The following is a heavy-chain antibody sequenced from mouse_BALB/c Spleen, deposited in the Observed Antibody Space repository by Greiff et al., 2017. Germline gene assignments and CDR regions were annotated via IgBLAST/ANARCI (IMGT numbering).Heavy chain of an antibody. Sequence: EGQLQQSGAGLVRPGALVKLSCKASGFNIKDYYMHWGKQRPEQGLEWIGWIDPENGNTIYDPKFQGKASITADTSSNTAYLQLSSLTSEDTAVYYCARNMGRQADYYAMDYWGQGTSVTVSS. CDR3: ARNMGRQADYYAMDY. D-gene: IGHD3-2*02. CDR1: GFNIKDYY. V-gene: IGHV14-1*02. CDR2: IDPENGNT. J-gene: IGHJ4*01.